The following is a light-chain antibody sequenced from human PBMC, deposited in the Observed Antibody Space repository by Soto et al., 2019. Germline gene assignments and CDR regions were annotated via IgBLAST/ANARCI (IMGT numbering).Light chain of an antibody. J-gene: IGLJ1*01. CDR1: SSDVGGYNY. V-gene: IGLV2-14*01. Sequence: QSVLTQPASVSGSPGQSITVSCTGTSSDVGGYNYVSWYQQHPGKAPKLMIYGVSNRPSGISHRFSGSKSGNTASLTISGLRAEDEADYYCSSYTRQYTPSYVFGTGTKVTVL. CDR3: SSYTRQYTPSYV. CDR2: GVS.